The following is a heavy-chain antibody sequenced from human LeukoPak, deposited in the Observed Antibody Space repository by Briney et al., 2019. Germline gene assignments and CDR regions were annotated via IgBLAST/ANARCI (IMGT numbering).Heavy chain of an antibody. Sequence: GGSLRLSRAASGFTFSSYWMSWVRPAPGKGLEWVANIQQDGSEKYYVDSVKGRFTISRDNAKNSLYLQMNSLRAEDTAVYYCARVSGSYPYYYYYMDVWGKGTTVT. V-gene: IGHV3-7*01. CDR3: ARVSGSYPYYYYYMDV. CDR1: GFTFSSYW. J-gene: IGHJ6*03. CDR2: IQQDGSEK. D-gene: IGHD1-26*01.